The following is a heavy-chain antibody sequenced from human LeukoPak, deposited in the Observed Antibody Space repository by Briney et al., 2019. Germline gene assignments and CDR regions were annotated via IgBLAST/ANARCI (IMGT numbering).Heavy chain of an antibody. V-gene: IGHV4-59*01. CDR1: GGSISSSY. CDR2: IYYIGST. Sequence: SEALSLTCTVSGGSISSSYWSWIQQPPGKGLEWIGYIYYIGSTNYNPSLKSRVTISVDTSKNQFSLKLTSVTAADAAVHFCARDPTTVTKGLDTWGQGTMVTVSS. CDR3: ARDPTTVTKGLDT. D-gene: IGHD4-17*01. J-gene: IGHJ3*02.